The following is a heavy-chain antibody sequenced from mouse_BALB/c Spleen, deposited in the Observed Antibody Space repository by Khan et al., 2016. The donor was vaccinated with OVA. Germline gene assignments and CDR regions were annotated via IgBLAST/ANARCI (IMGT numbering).Heavy chain of an antibody. CDR3: ARREKYGYDPSWFAY. Sequence: QVQLQQPGAELVRPGASVKLSCKASGYTFTSYWMNWVKQRPGHGLEWIGRIDPSDSETHYNQIFKDKATLTVDTSSTTAYMQLSSLTSEDSAVYYCARREKYGYDPSWFAYWCQGTLVTVSA. D-gene: IGHD2-2*01. CDR1: GYTFTSYW. V-gene: IGHV1-61*01. J-gene: IGHJ3*01. CDR2: IDPSDSET.